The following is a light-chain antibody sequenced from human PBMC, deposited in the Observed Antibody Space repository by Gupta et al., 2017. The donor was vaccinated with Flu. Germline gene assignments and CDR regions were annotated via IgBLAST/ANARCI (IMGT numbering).Light chain of an antibody. J-gene: IGLJ3*02. CDR1: GSDVGGYNF. CDR2: EVI. CDR3: SSYAGSNEKVL. V-gene: IGLV2-8*01. Sequence: QSALTQPSSASGSPGQSVTISCTGTGSDVGGYNFVSWYQQYPGKATKLILYEVIKRPSGVPDRFSCSKSGNTAYLTVSGLQAEDEAYYYCSSYAGSNEKVLFGGGTKLTVL.